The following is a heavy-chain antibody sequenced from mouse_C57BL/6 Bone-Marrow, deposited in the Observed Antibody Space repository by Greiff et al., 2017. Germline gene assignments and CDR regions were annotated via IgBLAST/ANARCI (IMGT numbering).Heavy chain of an antibody. J-gene: IGHJ2*01. CDR1: GFSLSTYGMG. CDR3: ARNDYDAHLDY. D-gene: IGHD2-4*01. Sequence: QVTLKESGPGLLKPSQSLSLTCSFSGFSLSTYGMGVSWLRQPSGKGLVWLAHIYWDDDKRYDPSLKSRPTITKDTSSTPLFHKITSVDTADTATYYSARNDYDAHLDYWGQGTTLTVAS. CDR2: IYWDDDK. V-gene: IGHV8-12*01.